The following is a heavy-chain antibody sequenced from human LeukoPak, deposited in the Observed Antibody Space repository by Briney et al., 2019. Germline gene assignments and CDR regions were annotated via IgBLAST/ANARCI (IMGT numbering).Heavy chain of an antibody. V-gene: IGHV5-10-1*01. CDR3: ARRGVPAAMPAVNWFDR. CDR2: IDPSDSYV. J-gene: IGHJ5*02. Sequence: GASLLISGECSGSIFTTYWISGGRQLPGKGVEGMGRIDPSDSYVNYSPSFQGHVTISVNKSISTAYLQWRSLKASDAASDSCARRGVPAAMPAVNWFDRWGQGTLVTVSS. D-gene: IGHD2-2*01. CDR1: GSIFTTYW.